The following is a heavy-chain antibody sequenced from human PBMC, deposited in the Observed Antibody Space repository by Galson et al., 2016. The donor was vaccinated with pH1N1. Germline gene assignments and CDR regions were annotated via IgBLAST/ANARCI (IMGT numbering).Heavy chain of an antibody. Sequence: ETLSLTCSVSGGSMFAYYWNWIRQPPGKGLEWIGYIYSTGGTNYNPSLKGRVAISVNTSNNQFSLNLISVTAADTAVYYCARGGTVTNPLATWGQGTLVTVSS. CDR3: ARGGTVTNPLAT. J-gene: IGHJ5*02. D-gene: IGHD4-17*01. CDR2: IYSTGGT. V-gene: IGHV4-59*01. CDR1: GGSMFAYY.